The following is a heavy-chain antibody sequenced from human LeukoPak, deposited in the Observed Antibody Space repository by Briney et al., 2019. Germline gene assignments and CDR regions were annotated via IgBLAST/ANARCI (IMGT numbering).Heavy chain of an antibody. CDR2: ISSSSSYI. Sequence: GGSLRLSCAACGFTFSSYSMNWVRQAPGKGLEWVSSISSSSSYIYYADSVKGRFTISRDNAKNSLYLQMNSLRAEDTAVYSCARGSVATMRFDYWGQGTLVTVSS. J-gene: IGHJ4*02. D-gene: IGHD5-12*01. CDR3: ARGSVATMRFDY. CDR1: GFTFSSYS. V-gene: IGHV3-21*01.